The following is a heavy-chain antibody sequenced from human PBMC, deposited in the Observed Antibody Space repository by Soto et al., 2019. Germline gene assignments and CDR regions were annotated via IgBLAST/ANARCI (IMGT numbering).Heavy chain of an antibody. J-gene: IGHJ4*02. Sequence: QVQLQESGPGLVKPSQTLSLTCTVSGGSISSGGYYWSWIRQHQGKGLEWIGYIHYTGSAYYHPSLTSXXXXXXDPSRNXFSLXXXXXXXADTAVXYCTXXXLXGPTEYHSWGQGTLVTVSS. CDR3: TXXXLXGPTEYHS. V-gene: IGHV4-31*01. CDR2: IHYTGSA. CDR1: GGSISSGGYY. D-gene: IGHD1-26*01.